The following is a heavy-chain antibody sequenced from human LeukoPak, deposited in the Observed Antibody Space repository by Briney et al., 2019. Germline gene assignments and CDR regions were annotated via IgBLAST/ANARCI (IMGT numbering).Heavy chain of an antibody. CDR2: MNTNRGNT. CDR1: GYTFTRYD. V-gene: IGHV1-8*01. Sequence: ASVSVSCKASGYTFTRYDINWERQAPGEGVEWRGWMNTNRGNTDYAQKFQSRVTMTRNTSISTAYMELSSLRSEDTAVYYCARGAVRYYDILTGYYDGENWFDPWGQGTLVTVSS. CDR3: ARGAVRYYDILTGYYDGENWFDP. D-gene: IGHD3-9*01. J-gene: IGHJ5*02.